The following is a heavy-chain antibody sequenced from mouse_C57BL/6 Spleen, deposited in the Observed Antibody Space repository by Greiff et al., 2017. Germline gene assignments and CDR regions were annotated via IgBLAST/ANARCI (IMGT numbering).Heavy chain of an antibody. CDR3: ASNWDWYFDV. CDR1: GYTFTSYW. J-gene: IGHJ1*03. Sequence: QVQLQQPGAELVRPGSSVKLSCKASGYTFTSYWMHWVKQRPIQGLEWIGNIDPSDSETDYNQKFKDKATLTVDKSSSTAYMQLSSLTSEDSAVYYCASNWDWYFDVWGTGTTVTVSA. V-gene: IGHV1-52*01. CDR2: IDPSDSET. D-gene: IGHD4-1*01.